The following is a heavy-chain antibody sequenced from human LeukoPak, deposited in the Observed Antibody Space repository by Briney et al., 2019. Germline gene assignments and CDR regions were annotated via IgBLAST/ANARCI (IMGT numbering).Heavy chain of an antibody. CDR1: GDSMNTYY. V-gene: IGHV4-59*01. CDR2: IYYSGST. J-gene: IGHJ4*02. D-gene: IGHD2-15*01. Sequence: SETLSLTCTVSGDSMNTYYWSWIRQPPGKGLEWIGYIYYSGSTNYNPSLKSRLTMSVDTSRNQFSLKLSSVTAADTAVYYCARACSAATCPFDHWGQGTLVTVSS. CDR3: ARACSAATCPFDH.